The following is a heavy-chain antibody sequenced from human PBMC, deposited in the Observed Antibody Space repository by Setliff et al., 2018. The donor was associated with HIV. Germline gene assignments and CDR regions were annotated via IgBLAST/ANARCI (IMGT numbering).Heavy chain of an antibody. Sequence: SETLSLTCAVSGGSISSNWWSWVRQSPGKGLEWIGEIYHSGSTHYNPSLQSRVTISVDKSNSQVSLKMNSLTAADTAVYYCAKTVFLTPYVACYYYMDVWGEGTTVTVSS. V-gene: IGHV4-4*02. CDR1: GGSISSNW. D-gene: IGHD2-21*01. CDR3: AKTVFLTPYVACYYYMDV. J-gene: IGHJ6*03. CDR2: IYHSGST.